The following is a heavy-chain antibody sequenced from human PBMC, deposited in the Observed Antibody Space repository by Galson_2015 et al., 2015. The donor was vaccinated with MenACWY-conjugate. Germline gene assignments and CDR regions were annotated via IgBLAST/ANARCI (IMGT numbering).Heavy chain of an antibody. CDR3: ARGRSSGWYSGFDY. J-gene: IGHJ4*02. CDR2: IYYSGST. V-gene: IGHV4-59*01. Sequence: SETLSLTCTVSGGSISSYYWSRIRQPPGKGLEWIGYIYYSGSTNYNPSLKSRVTISVDTSKNQFSLKLSSVTAADTAVYYCARGRSSGWYSGFDYWGQGTLVTVSS. CDR1: GGSISSYY. D-gene: IGHD6-19*01.